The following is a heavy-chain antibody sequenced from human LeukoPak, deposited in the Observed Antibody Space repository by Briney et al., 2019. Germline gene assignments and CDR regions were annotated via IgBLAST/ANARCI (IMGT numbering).Heavy chain of an antibody. Sequence: GASVKVSCKTSGYTFTSYAISWVRQAPGQGLEWMGWININTGNPTYAQGFTGRYAFSLDTSVSTAYLQISGLQADDAAVYYCGRDPKLGIRGYTYGYIDYWCQGTLVTVSS. V-gene: IGHV7-4-1*02. CDR2: ININTGNP. CDR3: GRDPKLGIRGYTYGYIDY. J-gene: IGHJ4*02. D-gene: IGHD5-18*01. CDR1: GYTFTSYA.